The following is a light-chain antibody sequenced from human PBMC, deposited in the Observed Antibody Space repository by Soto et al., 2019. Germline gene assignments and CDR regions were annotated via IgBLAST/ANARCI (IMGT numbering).Light chain of an antibody. CDR2: GAS. CDR1: QSVNSN. CDR3: QQYNDWPLYT. J-gene: IGKJ2*01. Sequence: IVMTQSPATLSVSPGERATLSCRASQSVNSNLAWYQQKPGQAPRLLISGASTRAPGIAARFSGSGSGTNFTLSISGLQSADFAVYYCQQYNDWPLYTFGQGTKVDIK. V-gene: IGKV3-15*01.